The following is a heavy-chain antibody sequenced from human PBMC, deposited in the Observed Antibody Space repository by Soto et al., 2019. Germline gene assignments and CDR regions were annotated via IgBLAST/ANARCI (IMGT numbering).Heavy chain of an antibody. Sequence: QVQLQQWGAGLLKPSETLSLTCAVYGGSFSGYYWSWIRQPPGKGLEWIGEINHSGSTNYNPSLKSRVTISVDTSKNQFSLNLSSVTAADTAVYYCARMDDNDFDYYYYGMDVWGQGTTVTVSS. CDR1: GGSFSGYY. D-gene: IGHD3-16*01. J-gene: IGHJ6*02. V-gene: IGHV4-34*01. CDR2: INHSGST. CDR3: ARMDDNDFDYYYYGMDV.